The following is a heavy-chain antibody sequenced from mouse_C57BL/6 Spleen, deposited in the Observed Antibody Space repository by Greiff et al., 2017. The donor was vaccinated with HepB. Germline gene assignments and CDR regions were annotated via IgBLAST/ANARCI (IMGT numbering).Heavy chain of an antibody. CDR3: AKQGGYDYDDYYAMDY. CDR2: IWGGGST. CDR1: GFSLTSYG. V-gene: IGHV2-9*01. Sequence: VKLVESGPGLVAPSQSLSITCTVSGFSLTSYGVDWVRQPPGKGLEWLGVIWGGGSTNYNSALMSKLSISKDNSKSQVFLKMNSLQTDDTAMYYCAKQGGYDYDDYYAMDYWGQGTSVTVSS. D-gene: IGHD2-4*01. J-gene: IGHJ4*01.